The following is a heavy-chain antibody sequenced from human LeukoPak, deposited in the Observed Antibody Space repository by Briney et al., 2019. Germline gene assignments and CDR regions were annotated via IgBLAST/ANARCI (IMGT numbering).Heavy chain of an antibody. CDR1: GLTFSRFE. CDR2: ISSNGSTI. J-gene: IGHJ4*02. D-gene: IGHD3-22*01. Sequence: KTGGSLRLSCAAYGLTFSRFEMNWVRQAPGKGLEWVSYISSNGSTIYYADSVKGRFTISRDNAKNSLYLQMNSLRAEDAAVYYCARARYYDSSGYYIIDYWGQGTLVTVSS. V-gene: IGHV3-48*03. CDR3: ARARYYDSSGYYIIDY.